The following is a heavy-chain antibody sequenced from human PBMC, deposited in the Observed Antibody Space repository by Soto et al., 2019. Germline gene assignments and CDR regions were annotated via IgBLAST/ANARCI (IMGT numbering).Heavy chain of an antibody. CDR3: ARARDYYADSSGDYYYHYGLVV. CDR2: ISGYNGNT. V-gene: IGHV1-18*04. D-gene: IGHD3-22*01. Sequence: QVQLVESGAEVKKPGASVKVSCKASGYTFTDYGISWVRQAPGQGLEWMGWISGYNGNTKYAQKFQGRVTMTTDTPTNTAYMELRSLTSDDTAAYYCARARDYYADSSGDYYYHYGLVVWGQGTTVTASS. J-gene: IGHJ6*02. CDR1: GYTFTDYG.